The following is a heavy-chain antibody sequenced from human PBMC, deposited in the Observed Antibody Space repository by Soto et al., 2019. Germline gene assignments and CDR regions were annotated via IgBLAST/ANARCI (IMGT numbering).Heavy chain of an antibody. J-gene: IGHJ4*02. V-gene: IGHV3-7*04. CDR2: IKEDGSEK. CDR1: GLTFNNYW. CDR3: VRARVDY. Sequence: PGGSLRLSCTTSGLTFNNYWMTRVRQAPGKGLEWVATIKEDGSEKYYGDSLRGRFTISRDNAENSLYLQMNSLRAEDTAVYYCVRARVDYWGQGSLVTVSS.